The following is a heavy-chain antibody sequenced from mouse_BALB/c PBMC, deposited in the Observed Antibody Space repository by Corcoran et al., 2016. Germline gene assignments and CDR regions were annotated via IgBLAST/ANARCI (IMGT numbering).Heavy chain of an antibody. CDR2: INTHSGVP. D-gene: IGHD2-14*01. J-gene: IGHJ4*01. CDR3: ARYDYAMDY. Sequence: QIQLVQSVPELKKPGETVRISCKASGYTFTTAGMQWVQKMPGKGLKWIGWINTHSGVPKYAEDFKGRFAFSLETSASTAYLQISNLKNEDTATYFCARYDYAMDYWGQGTSVTVSS. V-gene: IGHV9-4*02. CDR1: GYTFTTAG.